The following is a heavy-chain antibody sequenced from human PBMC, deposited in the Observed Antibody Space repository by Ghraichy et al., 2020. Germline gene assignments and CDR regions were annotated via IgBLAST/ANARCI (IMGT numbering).Heavy chain of an antibody. J-gene: IGHJ4*02. CDR2: IYYSGST. D-gene: IGHD1-26*01. V-gene: IGHV4-59*01. CDR1: GGSISSYD. Sequence: SETLSLTCTVSGGSISSYDWSWIRQPPGKGLEWIWYIYYSGSTNYNPSLKSRVTISVDTAKNQIPLKLSSGTAADTAVYYCARDLGAGTEYSGQGTLVT. CDR3: ARDLGAGTEY.